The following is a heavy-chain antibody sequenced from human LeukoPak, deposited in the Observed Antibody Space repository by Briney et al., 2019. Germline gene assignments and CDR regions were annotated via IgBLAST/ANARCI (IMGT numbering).Heavy chain of an antibody. D-gene: IGHD2-15*01. CDR1: GYSFTSYW. V-gene: IGHV5-51*01. J-gene: IGHJ5*02. CDR3: ARQARDCSQGICSFDP. Sequence: KIGESLKISCKGSGYSFTSYWIGWVRQMPGKGLEWMGIISPADSDTKYSPSFQGQVTISADKSIRTAYLQWSSLKASDTAMYYCARQARDCSQGICSFDPWGQGTLVTVSS. CDR2: ISPADSDT.